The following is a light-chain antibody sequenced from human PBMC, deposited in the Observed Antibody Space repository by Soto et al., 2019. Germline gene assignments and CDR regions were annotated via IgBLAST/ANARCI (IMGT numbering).Light chain of an antibody. CDR2: QDR. V-gene: IGLV3-1*01. CDR1: KLGDKY. CDR3: QAWDSSTVV. J-gene: IGLJ2*01. Sequence: SYELTQPPSVSVSPGQTASITCSGDKLGDKYACWYQQRPGQSPVLVIYQDRKRPSGIPERFSGSNSGNTATLTISGTQARDEAEYYCQAWDSSTVVFGGGTKVTVL.